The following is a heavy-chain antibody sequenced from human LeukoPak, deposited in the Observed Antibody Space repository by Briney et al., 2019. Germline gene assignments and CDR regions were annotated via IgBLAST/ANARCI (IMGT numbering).Heavy chain of an antibody. D-gene: IGHD6-13*01. CDR2: MNPNSGNT. V-gene: IGHV1-8*03. Sequence: SVKVSCKASGYTFTRYDINWVRQATGQGLEWMGWMNPNSGNTGYAQKFQGRVTITRNTSISTAYMELSSLRSEDTAVYYCARGEIADDAFDIWGQGTMVTVSS. J-gene: IGHJ3*02. CDR1: GYTFTRYD. CDR3: ARGEIADDAFDI.